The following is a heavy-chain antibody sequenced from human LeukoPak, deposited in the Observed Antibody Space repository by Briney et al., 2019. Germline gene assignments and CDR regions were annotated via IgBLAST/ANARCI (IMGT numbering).Heavy chain of an antibody. J-gene: IGHJ5*02. CDR1: GFTFSSYV. CDR2: ISHDGSTK. D-gene: IGHD5-12*01. V-gene: IGHV3-30*04. Sequence: PGGSPRLSCAASGFTFSSYVMHWVRQAPGKGLEWVAAISHDGSTKNYADSVKGRFTISRDNSKNTLYLQMNSLRAEDTAVYYCARRVYSGRGGFDPWGQGTLVTVSS. CDR3: ARRVYSGRGGFDP.